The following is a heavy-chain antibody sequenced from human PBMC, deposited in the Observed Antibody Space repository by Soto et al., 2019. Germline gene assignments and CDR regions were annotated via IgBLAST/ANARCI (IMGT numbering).Heavy chain of an antibody. D-gene: IGHD4-17*01. CDR1: GYSFTSYW. V-gene: IGHV5-51*01. CDR2: IYPGDSDT. Sequence: PVESVTISCKVSGYSFTSYWIVWVLQMPGKGLEWMGIIYPGDSDTRYSPSFQGQVTISADKSISTAYLQWSSLKASDTAMYYCASGRENTVTQFDYWGQGTMVTVSS. CDR3: ASGRENTVTQFDY. J-gene: IGHJ4*02.